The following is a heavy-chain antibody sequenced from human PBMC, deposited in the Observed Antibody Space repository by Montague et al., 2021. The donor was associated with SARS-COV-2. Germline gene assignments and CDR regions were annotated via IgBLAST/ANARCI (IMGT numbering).Heavy chain of an antibody. V-gene: IGHV4-39*02. D-gene: IGHD5-12*01. J-gene: IGHJ3*02. Sequence: SETLSLTCAVSGGSISSSNWWSWVRQPPGKGLEWIGSIYYSGSTYYNPSLKSRVTISVDTSKNHFSLKLNSVTAADTAVYYCARRGRKLLPVATTIGGFDIGGQGTMVTVSS. CDR3: ARRGRKLLPVATTIGGFDI. CDR1: GGSISSSNW. CDR2: IYYSGST.